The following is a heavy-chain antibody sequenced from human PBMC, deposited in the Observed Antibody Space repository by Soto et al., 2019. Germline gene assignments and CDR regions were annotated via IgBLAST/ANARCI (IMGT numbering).Heavy chain of an antibody. CDR1: GDSIKRDDYY. CDR3: ASDGGPLSYGMDF. J-gene: IGHJ6*02. Sequence: QVQLQESGPGLVKPSQTLSLTCTVSGDSIKRDDYYWSWIRQPPGKGLEWIGYILYSGTTYYNSSLKSRLIISLDTSKSQCSLNLTSVTAADTAVDFCASDGGPLSYGMDFWGQGTPVTVSS. D-gene: IGHD3-10*01. V-gene: IGHV4-30-4*01. CDR2: ILYSGTT.